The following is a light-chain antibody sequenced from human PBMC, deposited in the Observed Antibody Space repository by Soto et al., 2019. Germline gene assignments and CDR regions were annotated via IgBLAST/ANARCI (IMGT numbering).Light chain of an antibody. CDR3: QQYGSSPRT. Sequence: DVVMTQSPLSLPVTLGQPASISCRSSQSLVSSDGNTYLSWLQQRPGQSPRRLIYRVSSRDSGVPDRFSGGGSGTDFTLTINRLGPEDFAMYYCQQYGSSPRTFGQGTKVDIK. V-gene: IGKV2-30*01. CDR2: RVS. CDR1: QSLVSSDGNTY. J-gene: IGKJ1*01.